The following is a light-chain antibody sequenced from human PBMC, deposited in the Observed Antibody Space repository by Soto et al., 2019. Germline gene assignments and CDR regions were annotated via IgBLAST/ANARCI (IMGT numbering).Light chain of an antibody. Sequence: EIVLTQSPATLSLSPGERATLSCRARQNISSYLAWYQQKPGQAPRLLIYAASTRATGVPARFSGSGSETDFTLNISSLEPGDFAVYYCQERPNWPWTFGQGAKVEIK. CDR3: QERPNWPWT. CDR2: AAS. CDR1: QNISSY. V-gene: IGKV3-11*01. J-gene: IGKJ1*01.